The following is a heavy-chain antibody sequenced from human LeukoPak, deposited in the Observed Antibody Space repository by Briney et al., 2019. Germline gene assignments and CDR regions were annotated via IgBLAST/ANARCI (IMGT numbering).Heavy chain of an antibody. J-gene: IGHJ4*02. CDR1: GFSFTDYG. CDR2: IRYDGSNK. D-gene: IGHD5-12*01. V-gene: IGHV3-30*02. CDR3: AIYSGYDSHEAFDY. Sequence: PGGSLRLSCAASGFSFTDYGLHWVRQAPGKGLEWVAFIRYDGSNKYYADSVKGRFTISRDNSKNTLYLQMNSLRAEDTAVYYCAIYSGYDSHEAFDYWGQGTLVTVSS.